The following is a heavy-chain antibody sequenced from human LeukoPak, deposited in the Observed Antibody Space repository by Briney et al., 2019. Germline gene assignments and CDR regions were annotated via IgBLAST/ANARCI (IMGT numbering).Heavy chain of an antibody. V-gene: IGHV4-4*07. CDR2: IYTSGST. CDR1: GGSISSYY. D-gene: IGHD4-17*01. J-gene: IGHJ4*02. CDR3: AREGVTTTAFDH. Sequence: SETLSLTCTVSGGSISSYYWSWIRQPARKGLEWIGRIYTSGSTNYNPSLKSRVTMSVDTSKNQFSLKLSSVTAADTAVYYCAREGVTTTAFDHWGQGTLVTVSS.